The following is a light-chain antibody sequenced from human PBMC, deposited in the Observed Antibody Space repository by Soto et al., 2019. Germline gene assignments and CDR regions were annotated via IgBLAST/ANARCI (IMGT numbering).Light chain of an antibody. V-gene: IGKV3-15*01. CDR2: GAS. Sequence: EIVMTQSPATLSVSPGERATLSCRASQSVSSNLAWYQQKPGQAPRLLIYGASTRATGIPARFSGSGSGTEFTLTISSLQSEDFAVYYCQHYNNWPLTFRGGSKVEIK. J-gene: IGKJ4*01. CDR1: QSVSSN. CDR3: QHYNNWPLT.